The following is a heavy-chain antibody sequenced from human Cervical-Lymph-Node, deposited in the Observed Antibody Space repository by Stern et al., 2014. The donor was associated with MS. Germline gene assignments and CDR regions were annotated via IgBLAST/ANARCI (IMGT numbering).Heavy chain of an antibody. CDR3: ARGHSSGWYAFDY. V-gene: IGHV4-59*07. J-gene: IGHJ4*01. Sequence: QVQLQESGPGLVKPSDTLSLTCTVSGGSISSYYWSWIRQPPGKGLEWIGYFFYSGSTNYNPSLKSRVTISVDTSKNQFSLKLSSVTAADTAVYYCARGHSSGWYAFDYWGQEPWSPSPQ. CDR2: FFYSGST. CDR1: GGSISSYY. D-gene: IGHD6-19*01.